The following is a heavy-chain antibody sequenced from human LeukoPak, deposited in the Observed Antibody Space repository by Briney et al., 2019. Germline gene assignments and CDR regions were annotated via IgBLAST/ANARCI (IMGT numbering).Heavy chain of an antibody. CDR3: ASILRSSSGYYFDY. CDR1: GFTVSTNY. V-gene: IGHV3-66*01. Sequence: GGSLRLSCAASGFTVSTNYMSWVRQAPGKGLEWVSVIYSGDTTFYADSVRGKITISRDNSKNTLYLQMNSLRAEDTAVYYCASILRSSSGYYFDYWGQGTLVTVSS. D-gene: IGHD3-10*01. J-gene: IGHJ4*02. CDR2: IYSGDTT.